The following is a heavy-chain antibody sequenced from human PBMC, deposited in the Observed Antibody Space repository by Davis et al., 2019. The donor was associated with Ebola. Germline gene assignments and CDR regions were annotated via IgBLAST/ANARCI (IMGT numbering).Heavy chain of an antibody. V-gene: IGHV3-33*01. CDR2: IWYDGSNK. J-gene: IGHJ3*02. CDR1: GFTFSSYG. CDR3: ARVEPQGAFDI. Sequence: GGSLRLSCAASGFTFSSYGMHWVRQAPGKGLEWVAVIWYDGSNKYYADSVKGRSTISRDNSKNTLYLQMTSLRAEETAVYYCARVEPQGAFDIWGQGTMVTVSS. D-gene: IGHD1-14*01.